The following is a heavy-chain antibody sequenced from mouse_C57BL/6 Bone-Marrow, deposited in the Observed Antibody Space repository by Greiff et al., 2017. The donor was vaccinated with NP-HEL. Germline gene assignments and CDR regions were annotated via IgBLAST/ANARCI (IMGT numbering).Heavy chain of an antibody. CDR1: GFTFSSYT. J-gene: IGHJ3*01. CDR2: ISGGGGNT. Sequence: EVKVEESGGGLVKPVGSLKLSCAASGFTFSSYTMSWVRQTPEKRLEWVATISGGGGNTYYPDSVKGRFTISRDNAKNTLYLQMSSLRSEDTALYYCARHYCGFAYWGQGTLVTVSA. CDR3: ARHYCGFAY. D-gene: IGHD2-1*01. V-gene: IGHV5-9*01.